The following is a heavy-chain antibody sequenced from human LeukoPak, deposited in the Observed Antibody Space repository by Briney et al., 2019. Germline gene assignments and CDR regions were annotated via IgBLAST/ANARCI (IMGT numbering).Heavy chain of an antibody. D-gene: IGHD6-19*01. V-gene: IGHV3-23*01. Sequence: GGSLILSCAASGFTFSSYAMSWVRQAPGKGLEWVSAISGSSGRTYYADSVKGRFTISRDNSKNTLYLQMNSLRVEDTAVYYCAKGPLTEVAGTTWDYWGQGTPVTVSS. CDR2: ISGSSGRT. CDR3: AKGPLTEVAGTTWDY. CDR1: GFTFSSYA. J-gene: IGHJ4*02.